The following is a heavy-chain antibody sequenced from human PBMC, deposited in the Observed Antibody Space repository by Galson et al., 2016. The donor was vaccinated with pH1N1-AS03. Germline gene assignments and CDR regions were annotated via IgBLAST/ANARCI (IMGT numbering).Heavy chain of an antibody. CDR2: IYDSGNT. J-gene: IGHJ5*02. CDR3: ASVSLAYCSSTSCFRFDP. Sequence: TLSLTCTVSGGSISSGNYFWNWIRQHPGKGLEWIGLIYDSGNTFYNPSLKSRFSISVDTSKNQFSLKLNSVTAAATAVYYCASVSLAYCSSTSCFRFDPWGQGTLVTVSS. D-gene: IGHD2-2*01. V-gene: IGHV4-31*03. CDR1: GGSISSGNYF.